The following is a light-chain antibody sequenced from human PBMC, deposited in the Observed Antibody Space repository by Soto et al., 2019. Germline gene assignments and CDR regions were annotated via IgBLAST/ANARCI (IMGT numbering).Light chain of an antibody. V-gene: IGKV3-11*01. CDR3: HHRSSWCT. CDR1: QSVRSY. Sequence: EIVLTQSPATLSLSPGERATLSCRASQSVRSYLAWYQQKPGQAPRLLIYDASNRATGIPARFSGSGSGTDFTLTISSLEPEEFSVYYCHHRSSWCTFGQGTKLEIK. CDR2: DAS. J-gene: IGKJ1*01.